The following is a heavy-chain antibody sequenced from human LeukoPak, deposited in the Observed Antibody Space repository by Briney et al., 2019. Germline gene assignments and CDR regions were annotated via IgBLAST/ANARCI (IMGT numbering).Heavy chain of an antibody. CDR1: GFTVSSNY. Sequence: GGSLRLSCAASGFTVSSNYMSWVRQAPGKGLEWVSVIYSGGSTYYADSVKGRFTISRDNSKNTLYLQMNSLRAEDTAVYYCAKEISSGWYPSYYFDYWGQGTLVTVSS. J-gene: IGHJ4*02. CDR2: IYSGGST. V-gene: IGHV3-53*01. D-gene: IGHD6-19*01. CDR3: AKEISSGWYPSYYFDY.